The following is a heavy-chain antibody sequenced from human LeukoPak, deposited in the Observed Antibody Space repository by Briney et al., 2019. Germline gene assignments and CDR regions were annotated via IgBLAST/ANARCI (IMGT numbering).Heavy chain of an antibody. CDR1: GFIFSSYS. J-gene: IGHJ3*02. D-gene: IGHD4-11*01. CDR2: ISSSTIYL. Sequence: GGSLRLSCAASGFIFSSYSMNWVGQAPGKGLEWVSSISSSTIYLYYADSVKGRFTISRDNAKNSLYLQMNSLRAEDTAVYYCARGYNNYGYVFDIWGQGTVVTVSS. CDR3: ARGYNNYGYVFDI. V-gene: IGHV3-21*01.